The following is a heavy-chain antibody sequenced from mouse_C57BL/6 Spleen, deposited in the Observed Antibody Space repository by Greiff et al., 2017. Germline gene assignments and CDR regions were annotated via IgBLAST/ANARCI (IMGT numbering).Heavy chain of an antibody. V-gene: IGHV1-43*01. CDR3: ARGGGSSPTYYFDY. CDR2: INPSTGGT. J-gene: IGHJ2*01. CDR1: GYSFTGYS. Sequence: EVQLQQSGPELVKPGASVKISCKASGYSFTGYSMHWVKQSSEKSLEWLGEINPSTGGTSYNHKFKGKATLTVDKSSSTAYMQLKSLTSEDSAVYYCARGGGSSPTYYFDYWGQGTTLTVSS. D-gene: IGHD1-1*01.